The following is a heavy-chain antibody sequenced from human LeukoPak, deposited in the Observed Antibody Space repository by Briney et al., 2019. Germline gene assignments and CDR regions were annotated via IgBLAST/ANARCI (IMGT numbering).Heavy chain of an antibody. J-gene: IGHJ4*02. CDR2: IYHSGST. Sequence: PSETLSLTCTVSGYSISSGYYWGWIRQPPGKGLEWIGSIYHSGSTYYNPSLKSRVTISVDTSKNQFSLKLSSVTAADTAVYYCAREGCSSTSCPQTEWGQGTLVTVSS. V-gene: IGHV4-38-2*02. D-gene: IGHD2-2*01. CDR3: AREGCSSTSCPQTE. CDR1: GYSISSGYY.